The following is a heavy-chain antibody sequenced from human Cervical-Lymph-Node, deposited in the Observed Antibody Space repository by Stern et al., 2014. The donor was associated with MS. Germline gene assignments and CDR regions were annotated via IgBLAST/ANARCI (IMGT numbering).Heavy chain of an antibody. CDR3: ARETGGYTYGDTDFFDY. V-gene: IGHV4-61*02. CDR2: IYSSGST. Sequence: QLQLQESGPGLVKPSQTLSLTCIVSGGSISSGSFYWNWIRQPAGKGLEWIGRIYSSGSTNYNPYLKSRVTLSGDTSKNPFFLKMFCMTAADTAVYYCARETGGYTYGDTDFFDYWGQGALVTVSS. CDR1: GGSISSGSFY. J-gene: IGHJ4*02. D-gene: IGHD5-18*01.